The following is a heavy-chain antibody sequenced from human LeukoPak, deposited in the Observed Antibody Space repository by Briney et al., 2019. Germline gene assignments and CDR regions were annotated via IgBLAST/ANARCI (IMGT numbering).Heavy chain of an antibody. Sequence: QPGGSLRLSCAASGFTFVNYWMSWVRQAPGKGLEWVANIKQDGSEKYYVDSVTGRFTISRDNAKTSLYLQMNSLRAEDTAVYYCARDEFRPGDYGPMDFDYWGQGTLVTVSS. J-gene: IGHJ4*02. CDR2: IKQDGSEK. D-gene: IGHD4-17*01. CDR1: GFTFVNYW. CDR3: ARDEFRPGDYGPMDFDY. V-gene: IGHV3-7*01.